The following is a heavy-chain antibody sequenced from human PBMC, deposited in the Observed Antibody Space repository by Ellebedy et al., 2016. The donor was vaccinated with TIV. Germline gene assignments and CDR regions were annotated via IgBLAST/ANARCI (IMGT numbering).Heavy chain of an antibody. CDR1: AFTFSNYW. CDR2: IKQDGSEG. V-gene: IGHV3-7*01. D-gene: IGHD7-27*01. Sequence: GESLKISCVVSAFTFSNYWMTWVRQAPGKGLEWVANIKQDGSEGFYVDSVNGRFTISRDNAKNSLYLHLSSLRPEDTAVYYCARLNWGRFAFDFWGQGTLVTVSS. CDR3: ARLNWGRFAFDF. J-gene: IGHJ5*01.